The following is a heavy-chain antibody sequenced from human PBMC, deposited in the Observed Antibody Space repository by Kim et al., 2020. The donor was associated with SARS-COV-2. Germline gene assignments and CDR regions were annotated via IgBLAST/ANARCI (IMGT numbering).Heavy chain of an antibody. CDR2: ISWNSGSI. D-gene: IGHD6-19*01. V-gene: IGHV3-9*01. CDR1: GFTFGDYA. Sequence: GGSLRLSCAASGFTFGDYAMHWVRQAPGKGLEWVSGISWNSGSIGYADSVKGRFTISRDNAKNSLYLQMNSLRVEDTALYYCAKGVGRAVAGTTPFDYWGQGTLVTVSS. J-gene: IGHJ4*02. CDR3: AKGVGRAVAGTTPFDY.